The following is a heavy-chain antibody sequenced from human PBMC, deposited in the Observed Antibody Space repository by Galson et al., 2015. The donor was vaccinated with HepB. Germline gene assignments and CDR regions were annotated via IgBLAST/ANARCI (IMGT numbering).Heavy chain of an antibody. D-gene: IGHD5-24*01. CDR3: ARGGMATIGGPTFDY. V-gene: IGHV1-18*01. CDR1: GYTFTRYT. J-gene: IGHJ4*02. Sequence: SCKASGYTFTRYTISWLRQAPGQGLEWLGWISAYNGNGNSVQKVQCRVTMTTDTSTKTAYMELRSLKSDDTAVYYCARGGMATIGGPTFDYWGQGALVTVSS. CDR2: ISAYNGNG.